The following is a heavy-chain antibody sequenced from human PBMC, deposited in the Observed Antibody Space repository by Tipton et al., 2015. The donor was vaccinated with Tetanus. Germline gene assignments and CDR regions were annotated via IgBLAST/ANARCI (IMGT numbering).Heavy chain of an antibody. CDR1: GFTFSDYY. CDR3: ARDSGDSSGYYDY. D-gene: IGHD3-22*01. CDR2: ISSSGSTI. V-gene: IGHV3-11*01. J-gene: IGHJ4*02. Sequence: SLRLSRAASGFTFSDYYMSWIRQAPGKGLEWVSYISSSGSTIYYADSVKGRFTISRDNAKNSLYLQMNSLRAEDTAVYYCARDSGDSSGYYDYWGQGTLVTVSS.